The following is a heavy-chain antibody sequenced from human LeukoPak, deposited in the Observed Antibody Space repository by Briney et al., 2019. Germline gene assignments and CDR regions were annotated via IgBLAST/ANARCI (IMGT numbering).Heavy chain of an antibody. Sequence: GESLKISCKGSGYTFTSYWIGWVRQAPGKGLEWVSYISSSGTTMYYADSVKGRFTISRDNAKNSLYLQMNSLRAEDTAVYCCAREFVGYGSGSYYNWFDPWGQGTLVIVSS. CDR2: ISSSGTTM. V-gene: IGHV3-11*01. CDR3: AREFVGYGSGSYYNWFDP. D-gene: IGHD3-10*01. CDR1: GYTFTSYW. J-gene: IGHJ5*02.